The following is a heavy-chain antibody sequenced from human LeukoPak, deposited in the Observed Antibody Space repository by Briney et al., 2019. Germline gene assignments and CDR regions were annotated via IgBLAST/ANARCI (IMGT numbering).Heavy chain of an antibody. D-gene: IGHD3-22*01. CDR2: ITGSGATS. CDR1: GLTFSSCA. CDR3: AKESTQVIEVYFDS. J-gene: IGHJ4*02. Sequence: PGGSLRLSCSASGLTFSSCAMSWVRQAPGKGLQWVSSITGSGATSYYADSVRGRFIVSRDNSKNTLYLEMNSLRADDTAVYFCAKESTQVIEVYFDSWGQGTLVTVSS. V-gene: IGHV3-23*01.